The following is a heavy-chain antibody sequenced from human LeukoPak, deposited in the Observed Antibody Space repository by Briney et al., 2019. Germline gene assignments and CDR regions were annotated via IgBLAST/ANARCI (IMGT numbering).Heavy chain of an antibody. CDR1: GYTFTSYG. Sequence: ASVRVSCKASGYTFTSYGISWVRQAPGQGLEWMGWISAYNGNTNYAQKLQGRVTMTTDTSTSTAYMELRSLRSGDTAVYYCARDRRILTGPDYWGQGTLVTVSS. D-gene: IGHD3-9*01. CDR2: ISAYNGNT. J-gene: IGHJ4*02. CDR3: ARDRRILTGPDY. V-gene: IGHV1-18*04.